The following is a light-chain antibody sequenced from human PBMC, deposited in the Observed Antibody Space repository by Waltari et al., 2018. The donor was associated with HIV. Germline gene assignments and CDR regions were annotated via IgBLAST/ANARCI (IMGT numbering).Light chain of an antibody. CDR3: AAWDDSLNAWV. V-gene: IGLV1-44*01. Sequence: QSVLTQPPSASGTPGQRVTISCSGSSSKVGSNIVNWYQQVPGTAPKLLIYSNNQRPSGVPDRSSGSNSGTSSSLAISWLQSEYEADYYCAAWDDSLNAWVFGGGTKLTVL. CDR2: SNN. CDR1: SSKVGSNI. J-gene: IGLJ3*02.